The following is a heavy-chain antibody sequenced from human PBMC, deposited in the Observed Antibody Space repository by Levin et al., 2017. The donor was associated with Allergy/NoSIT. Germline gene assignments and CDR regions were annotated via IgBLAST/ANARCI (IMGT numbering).Heavy chain of an antibody. J-gene: IGHJ6*02. Sequence: ASVKVSCKASGYTFTGYYMHWVRQAPGQGLEWMGWINPNSGGTNYAQKFQGRVTMTRDTSISTAYMELSRLRSDDTAVYYCARARGGVDGDLHDYYYYYGMDVWGQGTTVTVSS. D-gene: IGHD3-16*01. V-gene: IGHV1-2*02. CDR3: ARARGGVDGDLHDYYYYYGMDV. CDR2: INPNSGGT. CDR1: GYTFTGYY.